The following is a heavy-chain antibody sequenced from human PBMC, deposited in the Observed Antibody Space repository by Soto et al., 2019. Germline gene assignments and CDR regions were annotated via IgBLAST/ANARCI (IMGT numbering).Heavy chain of an antibody. CDR2: INAGNGNT. CDR3: ARTALDSSGSNYYYGMDV. V-gene: IGHV1-3*01. J-gene: IGHJ6*02. CDR1: GYTFTSYA. Sequence: ASVKVSCKASGYTFTSYAMHLVRQAPGQRLEWMGWINAGNGNTKYSQKFQGRVTITRDTSASTAYMELSSLRSEDTAVYYCARTALDSSGSNYYYGMDVWGQGTTVTVSS. D-gene: IGHD3-22*01.